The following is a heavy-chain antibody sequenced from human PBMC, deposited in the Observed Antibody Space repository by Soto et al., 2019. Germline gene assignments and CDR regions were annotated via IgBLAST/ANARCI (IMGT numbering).Heavy chain of an antibody. CDR1: GYTFTGYA. CDR2: ISADNVNT. D-gene: IGHD6-13*01. Sequence: ASVKVSCKASGYTFTGYAMHRVRQAPGQRLEWMGWISADNVNTNYAKKFQGRVTMTTDTSTSTAYMELRSLRAEDMAVYYCARVNSMGMAAAIDYWGQGTLVTVSS. J-gene: IGHJ4*02. CDR3: ARVNSMGMAAAIDY. V-gene: IGHV1-3*01.